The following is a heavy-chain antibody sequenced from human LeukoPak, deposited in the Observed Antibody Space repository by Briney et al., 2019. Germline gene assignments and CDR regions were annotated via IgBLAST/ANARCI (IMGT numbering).Heavy chain of an antibody. CDR1: GYTFTSYG. V-gene: IGHV1-18*04. CDR3: ARDSSSYDYVWGSYRSQSWFDP. J-gene: IGHJ5*02. Sequence: ASVKVSCKASGYTFTSYGISWVRQAPGQGLEWMGWISAYNGNTNYAQKLQGRVTMTTDTSTSTACMELRSLRSDDTAVYYCARDSSSYDYVWGSYRSQSWFDPWGQGTLVTVSS. CDR2: ISAYNGNT. D-gene: IGHD3-16*02.